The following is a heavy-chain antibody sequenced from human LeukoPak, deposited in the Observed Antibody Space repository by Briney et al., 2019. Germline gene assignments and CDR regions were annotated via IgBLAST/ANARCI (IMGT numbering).Heavy chain of an antibody. CDR1: GFTFSNAW. D-gene: IGHD3-9*01. CDR3: AKTIYDILTGYKFDY. J-gene: IGHJ4*02. V-gene: IGHV3-15*01. Sequence: GGSLRLSCAASGFTFSNAWMSWVRQAPGKGLEWVGRIKSKTDGGTTDYAAPVKGRFTISRDDSKNTLYLQMNSLKTEDTAVYYCAKTIYDILTGYKFDYWGQGTLVTVSS. CDR2: IKSKTDGGTT.